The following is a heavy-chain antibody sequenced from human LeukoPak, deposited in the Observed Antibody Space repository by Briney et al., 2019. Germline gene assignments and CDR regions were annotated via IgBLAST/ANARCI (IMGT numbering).Heavy chain of an antibody. CDR1: GFSFNTFA. V-gene: IGHV3-23*05. CDR2: ISDYP. Sequence: PGGSLRLSCVASGFSFNTFALTWVRQAPGKGLEWVSTISDYPHYADSVRGRFTFSRDNSRKTVFLQMNSLTPEDAATYYCTKDSQGSYDGFWYGTYGMDVWGQGTTVTVSS. J-gene: IGHJ6*02. D-gene: IGHD3-16*01. CDR3: TKDSQGSYDGFWYGTYGMDV.